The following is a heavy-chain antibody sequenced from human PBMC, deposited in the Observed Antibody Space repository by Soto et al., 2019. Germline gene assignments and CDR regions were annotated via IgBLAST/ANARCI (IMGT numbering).Heavy chain of an antibody. J-gene: IGHJ6*02. CDR1: GFTVSSNY. Sequence: GGSLRLSCAASGFTVSSNYMSWVRQAPGKGLEWVSVIYSGGSTYYADSVKGRFTISRDNSKNTLYLQMNSLRAEDTAVYYCARDRLHCSGGSCYSGSYYYGMDVWGQGTTVTVSS. V-gene: IGHV3-53*01. CDR2: IYSGGST. D-gene: IGHD2-15*01. CDR3: ARDRLHCSGGSCYSGSYYYGMDV.